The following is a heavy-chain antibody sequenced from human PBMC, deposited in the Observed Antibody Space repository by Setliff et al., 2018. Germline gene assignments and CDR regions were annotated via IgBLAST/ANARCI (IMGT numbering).Heavy chain of an antibody. V-gene: IGHV4-59*08. CDR1: GGSISTYY. Sequence: SSETLSLTCTVSGGSISTYYWSWIRQTPVKGLEWIGYVYYSGTTNYNPLFKSRVTISVDTSKNQFSLKLSSVTAADTAVYYCARWRVRDSGYYPRLSYMDVWGKGTTVTVSS. D-gene: IGHD3-22*01. J-gene: IGHJ6*03. CDR2: VYYSGTT. CDR3: ARWRVRDSGYYPRLSYMDV.